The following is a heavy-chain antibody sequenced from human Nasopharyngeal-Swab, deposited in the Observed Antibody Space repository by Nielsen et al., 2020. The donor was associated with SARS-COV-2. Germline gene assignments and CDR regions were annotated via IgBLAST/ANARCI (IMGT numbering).Heavy chain of an antibody. CDR1: GYTFTSYD. CDR2: MNPNSGNT. CDR3: ARGGCSSTSCKTYYYYYYMDV. D-gene: IGHD2-2*01. J-gene: IGHJ6*03. V-gene: IGHV1-8*01. Sequence: ASVKVSCKASGYTFTSYDINWVRQATGQGLEWMGWMNPNSGNTGYAQKFQGRVTMTRNTSISTAYMELSSLRSEDTAVYYCARGGCSSTSCKTYYYYYYMDVWGKGTTVTVSS.